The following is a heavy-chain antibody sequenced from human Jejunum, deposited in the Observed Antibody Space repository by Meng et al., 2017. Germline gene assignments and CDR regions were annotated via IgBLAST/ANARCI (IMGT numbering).Heavy chain of an antibody. D-gene: IGHD6-13*01. J-gene: IGHJ5*02. CDR3: ARDRLGPAIAATGWFDP. CDR2: IYHTGTP. CDR1: GASISDSNW. Sequence: VQRKGSGPGLVKPSGTLSLTCAGSGASISDSNWWSWVRQPPGKGLEWIGEIYHTGTPNYNPSLKSRVTMSLDKSKNQFSLELTSVTAADTAVYYCARDRLGPAIAATGWFDPWGQGTLVTVSS. V-gene: IGHV4-4*02.